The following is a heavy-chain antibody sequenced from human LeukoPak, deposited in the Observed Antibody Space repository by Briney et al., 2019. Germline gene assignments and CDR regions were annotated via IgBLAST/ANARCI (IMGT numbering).Heavy chain of an antibody. CDR3: ARGSITIFGVVYGMDV. CDR2: ISSSSSYI. V-gene: IGHV3-21*01. J-gene: IGHJ6*02. CDR1: GFTFSSYS. D-gene: IGHD3-3*01. Sequence: GSLRLSCAASGFTFSSYSMNWVRQAPGKGLEWVSSISSSSSYIYYADSVKGRFTISRDNAKNSLYLQMNSLRAEDTAVYYCARGSITIFGVVYGMDVWGQGTTVTVSS.